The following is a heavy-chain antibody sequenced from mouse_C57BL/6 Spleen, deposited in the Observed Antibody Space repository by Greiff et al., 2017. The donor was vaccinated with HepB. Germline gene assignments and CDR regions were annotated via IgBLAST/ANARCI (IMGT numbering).Heavy chain of an antibody. CDR1: GYTFTSYW. D-gene: IGHD2-1*01. J-gene: IGHJ2*01. CDR3: ATYGNYQYYFDY. Sequence: VQLQQPGAELVKPGASVKLSCKASGYTFTSYWMHWVKQRPGQGLEWIGMIHPNSGSTNYNEKFKSKATLTVDKSSSTAYMQLSSLTSEDSAVYYCATYGNYQYYFDYWGQGTTLTVSS. CDR2: IHPNSGST. V-gene: IGHV1-64*01.